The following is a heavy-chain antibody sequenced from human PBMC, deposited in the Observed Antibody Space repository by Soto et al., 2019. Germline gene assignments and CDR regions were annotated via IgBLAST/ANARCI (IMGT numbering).Heavy chain of an antibody. V-gene: IGHV5-51*01. Sequence: LGESLKISCKGSGYNFSSYWIGWVRQMSGKGLEWMGIIYPGDSDNRYSPSFQGQVTISADNSISTAYLQWSSLKASDTAMYYCARRRYSSGPMDYWGQGTLVTVSS. CDR3: ARRRYSSGPMDY. CDR1: GYNFSSYW. CDR2: IYPGDSDN. J-gene: IGHJ4*02. D-gene: IGHD6-19*01.